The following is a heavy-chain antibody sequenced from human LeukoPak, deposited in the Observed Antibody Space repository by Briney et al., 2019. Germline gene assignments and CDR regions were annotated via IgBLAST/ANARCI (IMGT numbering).Heavy chain of an antibody. D-gene: IGHD5-18*01. CDR2: IYYSGST. V-gene: IGHV4-59*01. J-gene: IGHJ5*02. CDR1: GVSISSYY. Sequence: SETLSLTCTVSGVSISSYYWSWIRQPPGKGLEWIGYIYYSGSTNYNPSLKSRVTISVDTSKNHFSLKLSSVTAADTAVYYCARQFYTAIVLFWFDPWGLGTLVTVSS. CDR3: ARQFYTAIVLFWFDP.